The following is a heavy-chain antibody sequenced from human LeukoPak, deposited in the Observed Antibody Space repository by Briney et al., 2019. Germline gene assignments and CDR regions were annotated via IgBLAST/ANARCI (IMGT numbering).Heavy chain of an antibody. Sequence: PSETLSLTCTVSGGPIRSYYWGWVRQPAGKRLEWIGRISASGSTDYNPSLKSRVTMSVDTSKNQFSLRLSSVTAADTAVCYCSREGRSSTPGYWGQGALVTVSS. J-gene: IGHJ4*02. V-gene: IGHV4-4*07. CDR3: SREGRSSTPGY. CDR1: GGPIRSYY. CDR2: ISASGST. D-gene: IGHD2-15*01.